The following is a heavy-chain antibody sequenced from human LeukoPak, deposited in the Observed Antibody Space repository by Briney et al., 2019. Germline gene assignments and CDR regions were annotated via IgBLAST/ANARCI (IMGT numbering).Heavy chain of an antibody. J-gene: IGHJ4*02. CDR2: IYTSGST. D-gene: IGHD3-3*01. CDR1: GGSISSYY. V-gene: IGHV4-4*07. Sequence: SETLSLTCTVSGGSISSYYWSRIRQPAGKGLEWIGRIYTSGSTNYNPSLKSRVTMSVDTSKNQFSLKLTSVTAADTAVYYCARARGGRITIFGVVITPDYWGQGTLVTVSS. CDR3: ARARGGRITIFGVVITPDY.